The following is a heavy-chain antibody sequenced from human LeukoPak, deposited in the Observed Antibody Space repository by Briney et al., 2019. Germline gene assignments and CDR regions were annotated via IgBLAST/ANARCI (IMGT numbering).Heavy chain of an antibody. CDR1: GFTFDDYA. CDR3: AKASSGYYSAILG. D-gene: IGHD3-22*01. V-gene: IGHV3-9*01. J-gene: IGHJ4*02. Sequence: PGGSLRLSCAASGFTFDDYAMHWVRQAPGKGLERVSGINWNSNNIDYADSVKGRFTISRDNGKNSLYLQMSSLRAEDTALYYCAKASSGYYSAILGWGQGTLVTVSS. CDR2: INWNSNNI.